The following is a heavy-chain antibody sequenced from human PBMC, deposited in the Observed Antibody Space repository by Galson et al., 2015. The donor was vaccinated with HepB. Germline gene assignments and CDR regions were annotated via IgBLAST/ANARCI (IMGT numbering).Heavy chain of an antibody. D-gene: IGHD3-10*01. CDR2: IIPILGIA. Sequence: SVKVSCKASGGTFSSYTISWVRQAPGQGLEWMGRIIPILGIANYAQKFQGRVTITADKSTSTAYMELSSLRSEDTAVYYCARDSPYYGSGSYFVDWGQGTLVTVSS. CDR3: ARDSPYYGSGSYFVD. CDR1: GGTFSSYT. J-gene: IGHJ4*02. V-gene: IGHV1-69*04.